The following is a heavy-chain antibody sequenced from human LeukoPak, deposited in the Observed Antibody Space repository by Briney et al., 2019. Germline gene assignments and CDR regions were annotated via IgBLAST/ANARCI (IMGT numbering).Heavy chain of an antibody. CDR3: ARVRIGQQLDKYYYYAMDV. V-gene: IGHV1-2*02. CDR2: INANTGGT. J-gene: IGHJ6*02. Sequence: ASVKVSCKASGYTFTDYYMHWVRQAPGQGPEWMGWINANTGGTNYAQKFQGRVTMTTDTSISTAYMEVSRLRSDDTAVYYCARVRIGQQLDKYYYYAMDVWGQGTTVTV. CDR1: GYTFTDYY. D-gene: IGHD6-13*01.